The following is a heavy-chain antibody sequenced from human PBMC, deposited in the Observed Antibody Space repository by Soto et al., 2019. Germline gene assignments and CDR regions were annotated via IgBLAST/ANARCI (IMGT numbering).Heavy chain of an antibody. Sequence: EVQLVESGGGLVKPGGSLRLSCEDSGFTFSSYTMNWVRRAPGKGLEWVSSISSRSTNTHYADSVRGRFTISRDNAKRSLYLQMNSLRDEDTAVYSCARGPLYYFDYWGQGTLVTVSS. CDR3: ARGPLYYFDY. V-gene: IGHV3-21*02. CDR2: ISSRSTNT. J-gene: IGHJ4*02. CDR1: GFTFSSYT.